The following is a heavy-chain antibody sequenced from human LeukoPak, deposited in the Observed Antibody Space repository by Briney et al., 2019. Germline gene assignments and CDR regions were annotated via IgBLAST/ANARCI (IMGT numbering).Heavy chain of an antibody. Sequence: GGSLRLSCAASGFTFSSYSMNWVRQAPGKGLEWVSSISSSSSYIYYADSVKGRFTISRDNAKNSLYLQMNSLRAEDTAVYYCARSNGELRVWYCSGGSCYSGYVDYWGQGTLATV. V-gene: IGHV3-21*01. CDR3: ARSNGELRVWYCSGGSCYSGYVDY. D-gene: IGHD2-15*01. J-gene: IGHJ4*02. CDR1: GFTFSSYS. CDR2: ISSSSSYI.